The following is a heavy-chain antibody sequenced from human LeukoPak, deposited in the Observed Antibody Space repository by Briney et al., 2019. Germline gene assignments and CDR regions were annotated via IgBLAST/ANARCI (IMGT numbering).Heavy chain of an antibody. CDR1: GYKFTNYW. Sequence: PGESLKISCKGSGYKFTNYWIGWVRQMPGKGLEWMGIIYPRDSETRYSPSFQGQVIVSADKSISTAYLQWASLKASDTAMYYCARRDYFDKYYFDYWGQGTLVTVSS. V-gene: IGHV5-51*01. J-gene: IGHJ4*02. CDR3: ARRDYFDKYYFDY. CDR2: IYPRDSET. D-gene: IGHD3-22*01.